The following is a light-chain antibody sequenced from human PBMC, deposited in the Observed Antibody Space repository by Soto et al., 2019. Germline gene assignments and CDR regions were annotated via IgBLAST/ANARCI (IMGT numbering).Light chain of an antibody. Sequence: QSVLTQPRSVSGPPGQSVSISFSGTSSDVGTYNYVSWYQQHPGKAPKLMIYDVSKRPSGVPDRFSGSKSGNTASLTISGRQAEDEADYYCCSYAGGYTHAVFGGGTKRTVL. CDR2: DVS. CDR3: CSYAGGYTHAV. CDR1: SSDVGTYNY. V-gene: IGLV2-11*01. J-gene: IGLJ2*01.